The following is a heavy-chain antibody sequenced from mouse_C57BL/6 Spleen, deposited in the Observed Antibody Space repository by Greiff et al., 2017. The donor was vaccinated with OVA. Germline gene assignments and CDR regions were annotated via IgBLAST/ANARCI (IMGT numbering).Heavy chain of an antibody. Sequence: QVQLQQPGAELVKPGASVKLSCKASGYTFTSYWMHWVKQRPGQGLEWIGMIHPNSGSTNYNEKFKSKATLTVDKSSSTAYMQLSSLTSEDSAVYYCARENGNYDYAMDYWGQGTSVTVSS. J-gene: IGHJ4*01. CDR2: IHPNSGST. CDR3: ARENGNYDYAMDY. D-gene: IGHD2-1*01. CDR1: GYTFTSYW. V-gene: IGHV1-64*01.